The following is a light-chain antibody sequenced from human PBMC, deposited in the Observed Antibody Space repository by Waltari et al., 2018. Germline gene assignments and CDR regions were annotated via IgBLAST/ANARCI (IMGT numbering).Light chain of an antibody. CDR3: QQYDSFPFT. J-gene: IGKJ4*01. Sequence: DIQMTQFPSSLSASVGDRVTITCRASQAINNYLAWFQQKAGQAPKSLIYDAYILQTGVPSSFTGSGSGTFFTLTISSLQPEDFGTYYCQQYDSFPFTFGGGTKVEIE. CDR2: DAY. V-gene: IGKV1-16*01. CDR1: QAINNY.